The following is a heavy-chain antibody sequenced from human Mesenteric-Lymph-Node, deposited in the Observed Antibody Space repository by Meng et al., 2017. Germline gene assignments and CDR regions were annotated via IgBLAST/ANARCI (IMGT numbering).Heavy chain of an antibody. CDR3: TAVGSSGDFRY. CDR1: GFTFSNTW. Sequence: GESLKISCATSGFTFSNTWMSWVRQAPGKGLEWVGRIKRKTDGGTTDYVAPVKGRFTISRDDSKNTLYLQMNSLKIEDTAVYYCTAVGSSGDFRYWGQGTLVTVSS. D-gene: IGHD3-22*01. V-gene: IGHV3-15*01. J-gene: IGHJ4*02. CDR2: IKRKTDGGTT.